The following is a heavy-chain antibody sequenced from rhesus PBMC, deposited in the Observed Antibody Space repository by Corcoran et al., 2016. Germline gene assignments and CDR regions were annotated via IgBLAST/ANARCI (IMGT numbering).Heavy chain of an antibody. V-gene: IGHV4S10*01. CDR1: GGSISDSYR. Sequence: QVQLQESGPGVVKPSETLSRTCAVSGGSISDSYRWSWIRQPPGKGLAWIGSNYGISTSTNSNPPLKNLVTSSKETSKTQFSLKLSSVTAADTALYYCAGDWLVAGLDSWGQGVVVTVSS. CDR2: NYGISTST. J-gene: IGHJ6*01. D-gene: IGHD6-37*01. CDR3: AGDWLVAGLDS.